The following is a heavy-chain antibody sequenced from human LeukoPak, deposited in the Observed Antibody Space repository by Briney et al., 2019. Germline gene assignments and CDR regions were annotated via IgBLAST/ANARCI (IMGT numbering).Heavy chain of an antibody. Sequence: GESLKISCKGSGYSFTSYWSGWVRQMPGKGLEWMGIIYPGDSDTRYSPSFQGQVTISADKSISTAYLQWSSLKASDTAMYYCARRLFGDRQQFDPWGQGTLVTVSS. CDR3: ARRLFGDRQQFDP. CDR1: GYSFTSYW. J-gene: IGHJ5*02. CDR2: IYPGDSDT. D-gene: IGHD3-10*01. V-gene: IGHV5-51*01.